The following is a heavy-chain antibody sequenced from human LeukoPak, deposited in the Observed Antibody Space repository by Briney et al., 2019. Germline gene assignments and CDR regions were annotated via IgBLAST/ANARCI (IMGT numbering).Heavy chain of an antibody. D-gene: IGHD6-19*01. CDR2: ISSSSSYI. CDR1: GFTFSSYS. Sequence: KPGGSLRLSCAASGFTFSSYSMNWVRQAPGKGLEWVSSISSSSSYIYYADSVKGRFTISRDNAKNSLYLQMNSLRTEDTALYYCAKGNSIAVSAFFDYWGQGTLVTVSS. J-gene: IGHJ4*02. CDR3: AKGNSIAVSAFFDY. V-gene: IGHV3-21*04.